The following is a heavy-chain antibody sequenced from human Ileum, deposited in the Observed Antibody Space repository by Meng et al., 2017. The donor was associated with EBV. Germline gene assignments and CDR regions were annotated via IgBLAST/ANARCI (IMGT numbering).Heavy chain of an antibody. CDR3: ARDSGYTRSWSGDY. CDR2: ISTNPGNP. CDR1: GYTFTRNA. V-gene: IGHV7-4-1*02. J-gene: IGHJ4*02. D-gene: IGHD6-13*01. Sequence: GQSGCELKKPWAYMKVSVKASGYTFTRNAINWVRQAPGPGLEWMGWISTNPGNPTYAQGFAGRFVFSLDTSVSTAYLQISGLKAEDTAIYYCARDSGYTRSWSGDYWGQGTLVTVSS.